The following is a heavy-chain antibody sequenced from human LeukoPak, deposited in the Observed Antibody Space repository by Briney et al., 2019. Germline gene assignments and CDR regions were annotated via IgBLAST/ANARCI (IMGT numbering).Heavy chain of an antibody. V-gene: IGHV4-39*07. J-gene: IGHJ5*02. CDR1: GGSISSSSYY. CDR3: ARDRIVVVPAANDPFDP. CDR2: IYYSGST. Sequence: SETLSLTCTVSGGSISSSSYYWGWIRQPPGKGLEWIGSIYYSGSTYYNPSLKSRVTISVDTTKNQFSLKLSSVTAADTAVYYCARDRIVVVPAANDPFDPWGQGTLVTVSS. D-gene: IGHD2-2*01.